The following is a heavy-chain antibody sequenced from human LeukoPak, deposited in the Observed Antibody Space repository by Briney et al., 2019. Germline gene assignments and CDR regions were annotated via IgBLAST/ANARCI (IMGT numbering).Heavy chain of an antibody. CDR2: INSDGSST. V-gene: IGHV3-74*01. D-gene: IGHD4-23*01. J-gene: IGHJ4*02. CDR1: GFTFSSYW. CDR3: ARVGYSAHVDY. Sequence: GGSLRLTCAASGFTFSSYWMHWVRQAPGKGLVWVSRINSDGSSTSYADSVKGRFTISRDNAKNTLYLQMNSLRAEDTAVYYCARVGYSAHVDYWGQGTLVTVSS.